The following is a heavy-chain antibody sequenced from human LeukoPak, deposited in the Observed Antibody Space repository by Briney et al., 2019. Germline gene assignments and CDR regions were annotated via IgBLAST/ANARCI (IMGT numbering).Heavy chain of an antibody. D-gene: IGHD3-22*01. CDR1: GFTFSNYN. CDR2: INSDGSST. Sequence: GGSLRLSCAASGFTFSNYNMNWVRQAPGKGLVWVSRINSDGSSTSYADSVKGRFTISRDNAKNTLYLQMNSLRAEDTAVYYCAREGMYYYDSSGTLSYWGQGTLVTVSS. CDR3: AREGMYYYDSSGTLSY. V-gene: IGHV3-74*01. J-gene: IGHJ4*02.